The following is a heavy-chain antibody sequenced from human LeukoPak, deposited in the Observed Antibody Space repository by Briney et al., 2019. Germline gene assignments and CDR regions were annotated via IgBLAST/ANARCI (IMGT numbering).Heavy chain of an antibody. V-gene: IGHV3-23*01. CDR1: GFTFSNYA. J-gene: IGHJ4*02. D-gene: IGHD3-10*01. CDR3: AKNTYYDTGTYYFDY. CDR2: LSGSGDNT. Sequence: PGGSLRLSCAASGFTFSNYAMSWVRQAPGKGLEWVSGLSGSGDNTYYADSVKGRFTISRDNSKNTLYLQMNSLRAEDTAVYYCAKNTYYDTGTYYFDYWGQGTLVTVSS.